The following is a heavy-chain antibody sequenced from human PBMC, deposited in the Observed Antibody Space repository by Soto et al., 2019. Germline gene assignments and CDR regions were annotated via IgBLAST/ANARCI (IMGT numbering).Heavy chain of an antibody. D-gene: IGHD3-16*01. V-gene: IGHV3-30*18. Sequence: QVQLVESGGGVVQPGGSLRLSCAASGFTFSKYGMHWVRQALGKGLEWVAVISYDGSNKYYADSVKGRFTISRDKSTNTLYVQMNSLRVEDTAVYYCAKGAEGGAYYGMDVWGQGTTVTVSS. CDR1: GFTFSKYG. CDR3: AKGAEGGAYYGMDV. CDR2: ISYDGSNK. J-gene: IGHJ6*02.